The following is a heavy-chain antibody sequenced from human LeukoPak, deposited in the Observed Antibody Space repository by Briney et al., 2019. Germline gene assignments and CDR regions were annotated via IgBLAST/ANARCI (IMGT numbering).Heavy chain of an antibody. D-gene: IGHD6-19*01. J-gene: IGHJ1*01. CDR1: GGSISSYY. CDR3: ARRISSGWYRYFQH. CDR2: IYYSGST. V-gene: IGHV4-59*12. Sequence: PSETLSLTCTVSGGSISSYYWSWIRQPPGKGLEWIGYIYYSGSTNYNPSLKSRVTISVDTSKNQFSLKLSSVTAADTAVYYCARRISSGWYRYFQHWGQGTLVTVSS.